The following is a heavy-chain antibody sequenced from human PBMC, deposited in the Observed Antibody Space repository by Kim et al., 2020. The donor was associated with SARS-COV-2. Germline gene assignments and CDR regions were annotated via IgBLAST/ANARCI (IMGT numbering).Heavy chain of an antibody. CDR3: ARGNLIAAVEIDY. V-gene: IGHV4-59*09. Sequence: YTPSLKSRVTISVDTSKNQFSLKLSSVTAADTAVYYCARGNLIAAVEIDYWGQGTLVTVSS. D-gene: IGHD6-13*01. J-gene: IGHJ4*02.